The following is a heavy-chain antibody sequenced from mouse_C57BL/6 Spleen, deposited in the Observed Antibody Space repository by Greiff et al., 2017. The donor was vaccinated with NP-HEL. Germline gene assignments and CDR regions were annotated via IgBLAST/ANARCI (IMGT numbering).Heavy chain of an antibody. CDR1: GYSFTGYF. J-gene: IGHJ2*01. V-gene: IGHV1-20*01. CDR3: ARSGEYYGIDY. Sequence: EVQLQQSGPELVKPGDSVKISCKASGYSFTGYFMNWVMQSHGKSLEWIGRINPYNGDTFYNQKFKGKATLTVDKSSSTANMELRSLTSEGSAVYYCARSGEYYGIDYWGQGTTLTVSS. CDR2: INPYNGDT. D-gene: IGHD1-2*01.